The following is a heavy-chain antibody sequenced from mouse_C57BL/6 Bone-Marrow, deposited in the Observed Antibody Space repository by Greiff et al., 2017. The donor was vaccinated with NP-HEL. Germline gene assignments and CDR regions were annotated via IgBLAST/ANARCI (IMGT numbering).Heavy chain of an antibody. CDR3: ARGGWLLHY. D-gene: IGHD2-3*01. J-gene: IGHJ2*01. Sequence: QVQLQQSGAELARPGASVKLSCKASGYTFTNYGISWVKQSTGQGLEWIGEIYPRSGNTYYNEKFKGKATLTADKSSSTAYMELRSLTSEDSAIYVCARGGWLLHYWGQGTTLTVSS. V-gene: IGHV1-81*01. CDR1: GYTFTNYG. CDR2: IYPRSGNT.